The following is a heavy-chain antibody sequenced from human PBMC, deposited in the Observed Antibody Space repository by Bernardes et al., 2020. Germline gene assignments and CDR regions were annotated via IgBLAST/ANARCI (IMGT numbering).Heavy chain of an antibody. CDR2: INSDGSST. V-gene: IGHV3-74*01. D-gene: IGHD6-6*01. J-gene: IGHJ4*02. CDR1: GFTVSTYW. Sequence: GGSLRLSRAASGFTVSTYWMHWVRQAPGKGLVWVSRINSDGSSTNYADSVKGRFTISRDNAKNTLYLQMNSLRAEDTAVYYCVREYSSSSGRVFDYWGQGTLVTVSS. CDR3: VREYSSSSGRVFDY.